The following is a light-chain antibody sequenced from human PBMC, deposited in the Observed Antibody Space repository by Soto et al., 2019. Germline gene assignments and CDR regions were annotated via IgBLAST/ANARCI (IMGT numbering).Light chain of an antibody. CDR2: EVS. J-gene: IGLJ3*02. Sequence: QSVLTQPASVSGSPGQSITISCTGSSSDIGTYNYLSWYQQHPGKAPQLMIYEVSDRPSGISNRFSGSKSGNTASLTISGLQAEDEADYYCSSYTSSGTHWVFGGGTQLTVL. CDR3: SSYTSSGTHWV. V-gene: IGLV2-14*01. CDR1: SSDIGTYNY.